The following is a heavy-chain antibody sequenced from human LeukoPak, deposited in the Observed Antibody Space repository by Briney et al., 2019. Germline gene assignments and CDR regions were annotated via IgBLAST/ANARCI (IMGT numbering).Heavy chain of an antibody. D-gene: IGHD3-9*01. V-gene: IGHV1-18*01. CDR1: GYTFTSYG. Sequence: ASVKVSCKASGYTFTSYGISWVRQAPGQGLEWMGWISAYNGNTNYAQKLQGRVTMTTDTSTSTAYMQLRSLRSDDTAVYYCARDPGGHVVRCFDWLPHHYYMDVWGKGTTVTVSS. CDR2: ISAYNGNT. J-gene: IGHJ6*03. CDR3: ARDPGGHVVRCFDWLPHHYYMDV.